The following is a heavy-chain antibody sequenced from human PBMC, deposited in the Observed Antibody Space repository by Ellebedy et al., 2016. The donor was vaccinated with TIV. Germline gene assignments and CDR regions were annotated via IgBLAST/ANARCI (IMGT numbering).Heavy chain of an antibody. J-gene: IGHJ4*02. CDR2: VNPYNGGT. D-gene: IGHD1-14*01. CDR3: AREGEVFYFDY. Sequence: AASVKVSCKTSGYTFTSDLIHWVRHAPGQGLEWMGAVNPYNGGTGYAQRFQGRVTMTSDTSASTLYTELSSLRSEETAVYYCAREGEVFYFDYWGQGTLVNVSS. V-gene: IGHV1-46*01. CDR1: GYTFTSDL.